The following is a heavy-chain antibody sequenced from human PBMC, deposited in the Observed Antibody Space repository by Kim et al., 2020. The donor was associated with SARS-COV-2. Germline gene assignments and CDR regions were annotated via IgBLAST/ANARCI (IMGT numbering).Heavy chain of an antibody. CDR1: GGSISSGGYY. Sequence: SETLSLTCTVSGGSISSGGYYWSWIRQHPGKGLEWIGYIYYSGSTYYNPSLKSRVTISVDTSKNQFSLKLSSVTAADTAVYYCARAGDDYGGNSGYFDLWGRGTLVTVSS. D-gene: IGHD4-17*01. CDR2: IYYSGST. V-gene: IGHV4-31*03. J-gene: IGHJ2*01. CDR3: ARAGDDYGGNSGYFDL.